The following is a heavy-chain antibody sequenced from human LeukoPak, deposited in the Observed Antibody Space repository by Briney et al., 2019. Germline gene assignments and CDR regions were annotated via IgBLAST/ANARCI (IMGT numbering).Heavy chain of an antibody. V-gene: IGHV3-64D*06. CDR1: GFTFSSYA. D-gene: IGHD1-26*01. CDR3: VKDMGYIVGATSYHFDY. CDR2: ISSNGGST. J-gene: IGHJ4*02. Sequence: PGGSLRLSCSASGFTFSSYAMHWVRQAPGKGLEYVSAISSNGGSTYYADSVKGRFTISRDNSKNTLYLQMSSLRAEDTAVYYCVKDMGYIVGATSYHFDYWGQGTLVTVSS.